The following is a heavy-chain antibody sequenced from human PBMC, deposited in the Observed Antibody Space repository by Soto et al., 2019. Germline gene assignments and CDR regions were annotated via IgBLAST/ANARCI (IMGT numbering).Heavy chain of an antibody. CDR1: GYTFTSYG. V-gene: IGHV1-18*01. J-gene: IGHJ3*02. Sequence: GASVKVSCKASGYTFTSYGISWVRRAPGQGLEWMGWISAYNGNTNYAQKLQGRVTMTTDTSTSTAYMELRSLRSDDTAVYYCARENVVVPAAIPIDAFDIWGQGTMVTVSS. CDR2: ISAYNGNT. D-gene: IGHD2-2*01. CDR3: ARENVVVPAAIPIDAFDI.